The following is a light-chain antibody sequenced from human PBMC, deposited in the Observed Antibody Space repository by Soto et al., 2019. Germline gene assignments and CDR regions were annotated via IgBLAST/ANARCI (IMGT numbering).Light chain of an antibody. CDR3: QQYGSSPWT. CDR1: QSISIW. V-gene: IGKV1-5*03. CDR2: KAS. J-gene: IGKJ1*01. Sequence: DIQMTQSPSTLSASVGDRVTITCRASQSISIWLAWYQQKPGKAPKILIYKASSLESGVPSRFSGSGSGTDFTLTISRLEAEDFAVYYCQQYGSSPWTFGQGTRWIS.